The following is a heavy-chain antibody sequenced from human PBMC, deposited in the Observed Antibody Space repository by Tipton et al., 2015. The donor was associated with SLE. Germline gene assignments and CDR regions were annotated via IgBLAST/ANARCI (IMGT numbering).Heavy chain of an antibody. CDR3: ARRHYSGPFDS. CDR2: IYYSGDT. Sequence: TLSLTCTVSGVSITSGGYYWTWIRQHPGKGLEWIGYIYYSGDTYYNPSLKSRVTMSIDTSNNRFSLKLNSVTAADTAVYYCARRHYSGPFDSWGQGTLVTVSS. V-gene: IGHV4-31*03. CDR1: GVSITSGGYY. D-gene: IGHD5-12*01. J-gene: IGHJ4*02.